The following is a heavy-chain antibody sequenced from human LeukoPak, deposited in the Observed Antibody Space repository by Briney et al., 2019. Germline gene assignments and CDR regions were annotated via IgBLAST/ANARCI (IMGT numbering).Heavy chain of an antibody. CDR2: INPNRGGT. CDR1: GYTFTGYY. V-gene: IGHV1-2*02. Sequence: GASVKVSCKASGYTFTGYYMHWVRQAPGQGLEWMGWINPNRGGTNYAQKFQGRVTMTRDTSISTAYMELSRLRSDDTAVYYCARAISLFYYDSSGSHGDYWGQGTLVTVSS. D-gene: IGHD3-22*01. CDR3: ARAISLFYYDSSGSHGDY. J-gene: IGHJ4*02.